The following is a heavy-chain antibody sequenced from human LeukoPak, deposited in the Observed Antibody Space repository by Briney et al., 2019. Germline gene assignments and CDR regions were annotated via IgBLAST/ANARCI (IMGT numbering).Heavy chain of an antibody. CDR3: AREAYGDSAAMTGRSGYWYFDL. CDR1: GFTFSNYG. J-gene: IGHJ2*01. Sequence: GGSLRLSCAASGFTFSNYGLSWVRQAPGKGLEWVSGITGSGGSTYYADSVKGGFTISRDNSKNTLYLQMNSLRAEDTAIYYCAREAYGDSAAMTGRSGYWYFDLWGRGTLVTVSS. V-gene: IGHV3-23*01. CDR2: ITGSGGST. D-gene: IGHD3-3*01.